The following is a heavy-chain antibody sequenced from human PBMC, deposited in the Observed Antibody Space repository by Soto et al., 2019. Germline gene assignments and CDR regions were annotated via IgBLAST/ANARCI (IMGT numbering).Heavy chain of an antibody. CDR2: IWYDGSNK. CDR1: GFTFSSYG. D-gene: IGHD3-16*01. Sequence: PGGSLRLSCAASGFTFSSYGMHWVRQAPDKGLEWVAVIWYDGSNKYYADSVKGRFTISRDNSKNTLYLQMNSLRAEDTAVYYCASSPFGGRAMNDAFDIWGQGTMVIVSS. J-gene: IGHJ3*02. CDR3: ASSPFGGRAMNDAFDI. V-gene: IGHV3-33*01.